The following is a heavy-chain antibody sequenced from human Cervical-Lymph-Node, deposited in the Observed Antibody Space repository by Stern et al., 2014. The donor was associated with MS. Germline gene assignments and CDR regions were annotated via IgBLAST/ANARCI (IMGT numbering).Heavy chain of an antibody. CDR1: GGSISTYS. D-gene: IGHD2-2*01. Sequence: QLQLQESGPGLVKPSETLSLTCTVSGGSISTYSWNWIRQPPGKGLEWIGYIYYSWSTNSNPSLKSRVTISVDTSKNQFSLKLSSVTAADTAVYYCARVGCSSTSCYPPYFDYWGQGTLVTVSS. V-gene: IGHV4-59*01. CDR3: ARVGCSSTSCYPPYFDY. J-gene: IGHJ4*02. CDR2: IYYSWST.